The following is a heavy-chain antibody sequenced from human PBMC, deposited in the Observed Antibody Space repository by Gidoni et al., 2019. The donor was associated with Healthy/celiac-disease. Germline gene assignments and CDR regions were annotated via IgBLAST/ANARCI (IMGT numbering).Heavy chain of an antibody. Sequence: EVQLVESGGGLVKPGGSLTLSCAASGFTFSNAWMSWVRQAPGKGLEWVGRIKSKTDGGTTDYAAPVKGRFTISRDDSKNTLYLQMNSLKTEDTAVYYCTTAPEDWNHQGLDYWGQGTLVTVSS. V-gene: IGHV3-15*01. CDR1: GFTFSNAW. D-gene: IGHD1-1*01. CDR3: TTAPEDWNHQGLDY. J-gene: IGHJ4*02. CDR2: IKSKTDGGTT.